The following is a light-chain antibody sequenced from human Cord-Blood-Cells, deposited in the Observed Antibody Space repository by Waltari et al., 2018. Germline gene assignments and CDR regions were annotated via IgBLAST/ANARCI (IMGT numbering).Light chain of an antibody. V-gene: IGLV2-23*01. Sequence: QSALTQPASVSGSPEQSINISCTGTSSDVGSYNLVSWYQQHPGKAPKLMIYEGSKRPSGVSKRCSGSKSGNTASLTISGLQAEDEADYYCCSYAGSYVFGTGTKVTVL. J-gene: IGLJ1*01. CDR3: CSYAGSYV. CDR2: EGS. CDR1: SSDVGSYNL.